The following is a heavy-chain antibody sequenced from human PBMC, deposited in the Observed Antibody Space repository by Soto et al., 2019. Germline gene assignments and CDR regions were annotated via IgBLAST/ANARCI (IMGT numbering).Heavy chain of an antibody. V-gene: IGHV4-39*01. CDR3: ARQPYSGSYYHFDY. CDR1: GGSISSSSYY. J-gene: IGHJ4*02. CDR2: IYYSGST. D-gene: IGHD1-26*01. Sequence: QLQLQESGPGLVKPSETLSLTCTVSGGSISSSSYYWGWIRQPPGKGLEWIGSIYYSGSTYYNPSLKSRVTISVDTSKNQFSLKLSSVTAADTAVYYCARQPYSGSYYHFDYWGQGTLVTVSS.